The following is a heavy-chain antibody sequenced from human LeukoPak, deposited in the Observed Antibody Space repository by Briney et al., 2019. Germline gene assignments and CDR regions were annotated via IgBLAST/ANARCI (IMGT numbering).Heavy chain of an antibody. Sequence: SETLSLTCTVSGRSISSGGYYWSWIRQHPGKGLEWIGYIYYSGSTYYNPSLKSRVTISVDTSKNQFSLKLSSVTAADTAVYYCARDRVDTAAMDVWGKGTTVTVSS. CDR1: GRSISSGGYY. D-gene: IGHD5-18*01. CDR2: IYYSGST. CDR3: ARDRVDTAAMDV. V-gene: IGHV4-31*03. J-gene: IGHJ6*03.